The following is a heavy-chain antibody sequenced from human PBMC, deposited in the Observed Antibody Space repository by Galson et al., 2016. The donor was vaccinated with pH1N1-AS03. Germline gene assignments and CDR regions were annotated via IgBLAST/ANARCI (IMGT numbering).Heavy chain of an antibody. CDR1: TFTFSSYS. Sequence: SLRLSCAASTFTFSSYSMHWVRQAPGKGLAWVAVISFDGNAESYADSVMGRFTISRDNSKNALYLQMNSLRPEDTAVYYCARDRWSTINFPLLDHWGQGTLVTVSS. CDR2: ISFDGNAE. D-gene: IGHD4-23*01. CDR3: ARDRWSTINFPLLDH. V-gene: IGHV3-30*04. J-gene: IGHJ4*02.